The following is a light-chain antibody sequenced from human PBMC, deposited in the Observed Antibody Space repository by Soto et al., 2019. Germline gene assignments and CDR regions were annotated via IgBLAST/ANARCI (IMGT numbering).Light chain of an antibody. J-gene: IGKJ1*01. CDR1: ESVNSAY. Sequence: EIVLTQSPVTLSLSPGERATLSCRASESVNSAYLAWYQHRPAQAPRLLIYGASSRATGVPDRFSDSGSGTEFTLTITRLEPADFALYYCQQYGYSPWTFGLGTKVDIK. CDR2: GAS. V-gene: IGKV3-20*01. CDR3: QQYGYSPWT.